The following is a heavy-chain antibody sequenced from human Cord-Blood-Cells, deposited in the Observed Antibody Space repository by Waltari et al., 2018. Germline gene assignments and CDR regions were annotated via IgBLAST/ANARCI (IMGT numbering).Heavy chain of an antibody. J-gene: IGHJ6*02. CDR1: GGSFSGYS. CDR2: INHSGST. V-gene: IGHV4-34*01. Sequence: QVQLQQWGAGLLKPSETLSLTCAVYGGSFSGYSWTWIRQPPGKGLEWIGEINHSGSTNYNPSLKSRVTISVDTSKNQFSLKLSSVTAADTAVYYCRSSSYYYYGMDVWGQGTTVTVSS. D-gene: IGHD6-6*01. CDR3: RSSSYYYYGMDV.